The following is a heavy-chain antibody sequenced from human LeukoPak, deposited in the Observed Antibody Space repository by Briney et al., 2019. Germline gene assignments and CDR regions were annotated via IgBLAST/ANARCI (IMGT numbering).Heavy chain of an antibody. D-gene: IGHD6-19*01. CDR2: TSGSGGST. Sequence: PGGSLRLSCAASGFTFSSYAMSWVRQAPGKGLEWVSSTSGSGGSTYYAGSVKGRFTISRDNSNNTLYLQMSSLRAEDTAVYYCAKEPVSGQWLRTARYFDYWGQGTLVTVSS. J-gene: IGHJ4*02. CDR1: GFTFSSYA. V-gene: IGHV3-23*01. CDR3: AKEPVSGQWLRTARYFDY.